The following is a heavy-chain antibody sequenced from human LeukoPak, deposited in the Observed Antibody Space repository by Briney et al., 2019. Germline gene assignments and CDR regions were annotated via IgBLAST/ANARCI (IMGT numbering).Heavy chain of an antibody. V-gene: IGHV1-69*13. CDR2: IIPIFGTA. CDR1: GGTFSSYA. J-gene: IGHJ4*02. Sequence: ASVKVSCKASGGTFSSYAISWVRQAPGQGLEWMGGIIPIFGTANYAQKFQGRVTINADESTSTAYMELSSLRSEDTAVYYCARALGWLDYFDYWGQGTLVTVSS. CDR3: ARALGWLDYFDY. D-gene: IGHD6-19*01.